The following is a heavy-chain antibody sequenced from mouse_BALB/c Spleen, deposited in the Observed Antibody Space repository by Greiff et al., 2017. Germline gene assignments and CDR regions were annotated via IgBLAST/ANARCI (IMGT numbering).Heavy chain of an antibody. V-gene: IGHV5-9-4*01. CDR3: AREETYAMDY. Sequence: EVHLVESGGGLVKPGGSLKLSCAASGFTFSSYAMSWVRQSPEKRLEWVAEISSGGSYTYYPDTVTGRFTISRDNAKNTLYLERSSLRSEDTAMYYCAREETYAMDYWGQGTSVTVSS. J-gene: IGHJ4*01. CDR1: GFTFSSYA. CDR2: ISSGGSYT.